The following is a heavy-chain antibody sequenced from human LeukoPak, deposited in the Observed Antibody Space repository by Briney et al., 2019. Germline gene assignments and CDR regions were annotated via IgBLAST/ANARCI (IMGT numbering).Heavy chain of an antibody. Sequence: PGGSLRLSCAASGFTFSTYAMSWVRQAPGKGLEWVSYISNSGSTIYYADSVKGRFTISRDNAKNSLYLQMNSLRAEDTAMYYCVRDLDEDSGGTHFDFWGQGTLVTVSS. CDR3: VRDLDEDSGGTHFDF. J-gene: IGHJ4*02. D-gene: IGHD3-10*01. V-gene: IGHV3-11*01. CDR2: ISNSGSTI. CDR1: GFTFSTYA.